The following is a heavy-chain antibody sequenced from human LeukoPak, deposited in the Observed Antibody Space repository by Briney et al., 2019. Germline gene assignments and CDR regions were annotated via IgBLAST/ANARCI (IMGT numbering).Heavy chain of an antibody. CDR2: IYTSGST. V-gene: IGHV4-61*02. CDR1: GYSISSGYY. J-gene: IGHJ5*02. D-gene: IGHD2-2*02. Sequence: PSETLSLTCAVSGYSISSGYYWSWIRQPAGKGLEWIGRIYTSGSTNYNPSLKSRVTISVDTSKNQFSLKLSSVTAADTAVYYCATTSDYCSSTSCYTDGWFDPWGQGTLVTVSS. CDR3: ATTSDYCSSTSCYTDGWFDP.